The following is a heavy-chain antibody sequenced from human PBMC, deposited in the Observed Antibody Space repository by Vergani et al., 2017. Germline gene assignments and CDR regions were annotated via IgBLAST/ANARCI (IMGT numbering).Heavy chain of an antibody. V-gene: IGHV3-23*04. CDR3: AKDPLYDILTGYQEYYFDY. CDR1: GSTVSGNY. D-gene: IGHD3-9*01. CDR2: ISGSGGST. J-gene: IGHJ4*02. Sequence: ELQLVESGGGLVQPGGSLRLSCAASGSTVSGNYMTWVRQAPGKGLEWVSAISGSGGSTYYADSVKGRFTISRDNSKNTLYLQMNSLRAEDTAVYYCAKDPLYDILTGYQEYYFDYWGQGTLVTVSS.